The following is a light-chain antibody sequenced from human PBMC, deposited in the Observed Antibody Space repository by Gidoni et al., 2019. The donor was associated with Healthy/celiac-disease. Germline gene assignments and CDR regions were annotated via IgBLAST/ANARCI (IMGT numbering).Light chain of an antibody. CDR1: QSISRL. J-gene: IGKJ2*01. Sequence: DLDMTQSPSTLSASVGDRVTITCRASQSISRLLAWYQQKPGKAPKLLIYKASSLESGVPSRFSGSGSGTEFTLTISSLQPADFATYYCQQYNSYRYTFGQGTKLEIK. CDR2: KAS. CDR3: QQYNSYRYT. V-gene: IGKV1-5*03.